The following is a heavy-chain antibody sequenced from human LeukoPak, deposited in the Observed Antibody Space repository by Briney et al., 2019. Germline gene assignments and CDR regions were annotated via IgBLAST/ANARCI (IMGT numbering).Heavy chain of an antibody. J-gene: IGHJ4*02. CDR3: ARGPAAGTRLLD. CDR2: IYSGGST. D-gene: IGHD6-13*01. Sequence: GGSLRLSCAASGFTVSSNYMSWVRQAPGKGLEWVSVIYSGGSTYYADSVKGRFTSSRDTSKNTLDLQMNSLRAEDTAVYYCARGPAAGTRLLDWGQGTLVTVS. CDR1: GFTVSSNY. V-gene: IGHV3-66*01.